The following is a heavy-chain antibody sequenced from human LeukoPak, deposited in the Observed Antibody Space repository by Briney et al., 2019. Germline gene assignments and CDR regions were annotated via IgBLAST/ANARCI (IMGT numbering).Heavy chain of an antibody. CDR2: ISAYNGNT. D-gene: IGHD3-10*01. Sequence: ASVKVSCKASGYTFTSYGISWVRQAPGQGLEWMGWISAYNGNTNYAQKLQGRVTMTTDTSTSTAYMELRSLRSDDTAVYYCARGGELWFGELLGPSEYYFDYWGQGTLVTVSS. CDR1: GYTFTSYG. V-gene: IGHV1-18*01. J-gene: IGHJ4*02. CDR3: ARGGELWFGELLGPSEYYFDY.